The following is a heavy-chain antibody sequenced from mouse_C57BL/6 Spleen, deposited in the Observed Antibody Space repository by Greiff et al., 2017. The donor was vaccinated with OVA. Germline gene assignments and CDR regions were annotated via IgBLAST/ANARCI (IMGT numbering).Heavy chain of an antibody. CDR1: GFTFSDYG. Sequence: EVMLVESGGGLVKPGGSLKLSCAASGFTFSDYGMHWARQAPEKGLEWVAYISSGSSTIYYADTVKGRFTISRDNAKNTLFLQMTSLRSEDTAMYYCARESNSYAMDYWGQGTSVTVSS. CDR2: ISSGSSTI. V-gene: IGHV5-17*01. J-gene: IGHJ4*01. CDR3: ARESNSYAMDY.